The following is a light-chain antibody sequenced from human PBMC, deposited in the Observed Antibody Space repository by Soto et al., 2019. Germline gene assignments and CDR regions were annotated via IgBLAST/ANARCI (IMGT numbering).Light chain of an antibody. Sequence: EIVMTQSPATLSVSPGERATLSCRAGQTVSTNLAWYQQKPGQAPRLLIYGASTRATGIPARFSGSGSGTDFTLTISSLQSEDFAVYYCQQYNNWPMYTFGQGTKLEIK. CDR2: GAS. CDR1: QTVSTN. V-gene: IGKV3-15*01. J-gene: IGKJ2*01. CDR3: QQYNNWPMYT.